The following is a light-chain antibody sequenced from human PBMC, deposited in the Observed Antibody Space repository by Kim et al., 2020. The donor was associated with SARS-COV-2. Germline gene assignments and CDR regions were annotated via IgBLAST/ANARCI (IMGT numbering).Light chain of an antibody. CDR2: EDS. CDR1: DLPKKF. V-gene: IGLV3-10*01. J-gene: IGLJ2*01. CDR3: YSTDSSDNHRV. Sequence: SYELTQPPSVSVSPGRTARITCSGDDLPKKFAYWYQQKSGQAPVLVIYEDSKRPSGIPERFSGSSAGTMATLTISGAQVDDEADYYCYSTDSSDNHRVFGGGTQLTVL.